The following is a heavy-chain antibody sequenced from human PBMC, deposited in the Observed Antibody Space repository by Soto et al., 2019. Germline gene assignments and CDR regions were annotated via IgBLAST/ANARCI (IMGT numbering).Heavy chain of an antibody. D-gene: IGHD2-8*01. CDR3: ARDVVNGYGGWDV. Sequence: QVQLQESGPGLVKPSQTLSLTCTVSGVSIRIRGTDYWSWIRQYPGKGLEWIGYIYSSGTAYYNLSLERRVSISFDTSRSKVSLKMSSVTAADTAVYYCARDVVNGYGGWDVWGQGTTVTVSS. CDR1: GVSIRIRGTDY. V-gene: IGHV4-31*03. CDR2: IYSSGTA. J-gene: IGHJ6*02.